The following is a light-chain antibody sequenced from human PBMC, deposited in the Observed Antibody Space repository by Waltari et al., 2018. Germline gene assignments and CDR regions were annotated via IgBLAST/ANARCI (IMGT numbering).Light chain of an antibody. Sequence: WYQRHPGKAPKLIIYEVTERPSGVSHRFSGSKSANTASLTISGLQAEDEADYYCNSFTTTGMRVFGGGTKLTVL. V-gene: IGLV2-14*01. J-gene: IGLJ3*02. CDR2: EVT. CDR3: NSFTTTGMRV.